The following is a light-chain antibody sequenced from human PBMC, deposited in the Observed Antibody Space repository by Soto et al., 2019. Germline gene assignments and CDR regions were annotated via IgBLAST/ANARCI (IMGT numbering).Light chain of an antibody. J-gene: IGKJ1*01. CDR1: QSISSW. CDR2: GAS. V-gene: IGKV1-5*01. CDR3: QQYHSYST. Sequence: DIQMTQSPSTLSPSVGDRVTITCRASQSISSWLAWYQQKPGKAPKLLISGASTLESGVPSRLSGSGSVTEFTLTISSMQPDDFATYYCQQYHSYSTFGQGTKVDIK.